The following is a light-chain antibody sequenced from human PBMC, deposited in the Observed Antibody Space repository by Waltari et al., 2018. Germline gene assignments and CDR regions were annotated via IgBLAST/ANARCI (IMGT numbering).Light chain of an antibody. CDR1: ESVSSNY. Sequence: EIVFTQSPGTLSLSPGERATLSCRATESVSSNYLAWYQQKFGQAPRLLIYAASNRATGIPDRFSGSGSGTDFTLTISRLEPEDFAVYYCQQYGTSSWTFGQGTKVEIK. CDR3: QQYGTSSWT. J-gene: IGKJ1*01. CDR2: AAS. V-gene: IGKV3-20*01.